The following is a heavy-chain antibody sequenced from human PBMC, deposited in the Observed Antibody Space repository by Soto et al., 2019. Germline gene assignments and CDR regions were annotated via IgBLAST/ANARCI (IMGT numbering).Heavy chain of an antibody. D-gene: IGHD3-9*01. CDR3: ARGGLLRYLPFDY. CDR2: IYHSGST. V-gene: IGHV4-30-2*01. CDR1: GGSISSGGYS. J-gene: IGHJ4*02. Sequence: PSETLSLTCAVSGGSISSGGYSWSWIRQPPGKGLEWIGYIYHSGSTYYNPSLKSRVTISVDRSKNQFSLKLSSVTAADTAVYYCARGGLLRYLPFDYWGQGTLVTVSS.